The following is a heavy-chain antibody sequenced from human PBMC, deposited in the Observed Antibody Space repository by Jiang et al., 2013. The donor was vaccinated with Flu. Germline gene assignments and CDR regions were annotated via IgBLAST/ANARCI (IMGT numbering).Heavy chain of an antibody. D-gene: IGHD4-17*01. CDR1: GGSISSSSYY. V-gene: IGHV4-39*01. CDR3: ARRHNDYGDYAWDY. CDR2: IYYSGST. Sequence: LLKPSETLSLTCTVSGGSISSSSYYWGWIRQPPGKGLEWIGSIYYSGSTYYNPSLKSRVTISVDTSKNQFSLKLSSVTAADTAVYYCARRHNDYGDYAWDYWGQGTLVIVSS. J-gene: IGHJ4*02.